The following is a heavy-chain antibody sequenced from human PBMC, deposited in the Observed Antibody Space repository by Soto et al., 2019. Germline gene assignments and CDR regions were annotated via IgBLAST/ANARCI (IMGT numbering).Heavy chain of an antibody. CDR1: GGSITSYY. J-gene: IGHJ4*02. V-gene: IGHV4-59*01. CDR3: AREGRYCSGGSCYSGPLDY. Sequence: SETLSLTCTVSGGSITSYYWSWILQPPWKGLEWIGYIYYSGSTNYNPSLKSRVTISVDTSKNQFSLKLSSVTAADTAVYYCAREGRYCSGGSCYSGPLDYWGQGTLVTVS. CDR2: IYYSGST. D-gene: IGHD2-15*01.